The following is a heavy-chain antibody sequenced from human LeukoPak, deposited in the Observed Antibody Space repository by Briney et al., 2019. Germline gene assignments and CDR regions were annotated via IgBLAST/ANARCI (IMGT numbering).Heavy chain of an antibody. D-gene: IGHD2-2*01. Sequence: GGSLRLSCAASGFTFSSYWMSWVRQAPGKGLEWVANIKQDGSEKYYGDSVKGRFTISRDNAKNSLYLQMNSLRAEDTAVYFCARVLAVPAAFYFYYGLDVWGQGTTVTVSS. J-gene: IGHJ6*02. CDR1: GFTFSSYW. CDR3: ARVLAVPAAFYFYYGLDV. CDR2: IKQDGSEK. V-gene: IGHV3-7*04.